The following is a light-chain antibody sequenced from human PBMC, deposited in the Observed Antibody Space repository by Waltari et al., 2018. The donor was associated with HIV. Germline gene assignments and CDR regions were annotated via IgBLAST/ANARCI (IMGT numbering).Light chain of an antibody. CDR1: QSIRSN. Sequence: DLQMTQSPSSLSASVGYRFPITCLSSQSIRSNLNWYQQKPGKAPKLLIYDASSLQSGVPSRFSGSGSGTDFTLTISSLQPEDFVTYHCEQSYNSPRTFGKGTKVEIK. J-gene: IGKJ1*01. CDR3: EQSYNSPRT. V-gene: IGKV1-39*01. CDR2: DAS.